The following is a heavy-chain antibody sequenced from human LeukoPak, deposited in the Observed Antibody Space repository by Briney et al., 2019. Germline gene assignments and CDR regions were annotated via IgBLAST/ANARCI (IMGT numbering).Heavy chain of an antibody. CDR1: GGSISSSSYY. V-gene: IGHV4-39*07. Sequence: SETLSLTCTVSGGSISSSSYYWGWIRQPPGKGLEWIGSIYYSGSTYYNPSLKSRVTISVDTSKNQFSLKLSSVTAADTAVYYCARFGGIFGELTPNWFDPWGQGTLVTVSS. D-gene: IGHD3-10*01. CDR3: ARFGGIFGELTPNWFDP. CDR2: IYYSGST. J-gene: IGHJ5*02.